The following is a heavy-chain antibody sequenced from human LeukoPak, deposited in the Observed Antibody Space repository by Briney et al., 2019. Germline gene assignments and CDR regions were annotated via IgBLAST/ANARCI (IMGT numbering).Heavy chain of an antibody. CDR2: VSSSGSYT. J-gene: IGHJ4*02. V-gene: IGHV3-23*01. Sequence: PGESLRLSCAASGFTFDDYGMSWVRQAPGKGLEWVSTVSSSGSYTYYADSVKGRFTISRDNSKNTVYLEVNSLRVEDTAVYYCAKHRGSSGADARPAEYWGQGTLVTVSS. D-gene: IGHD5-12*01. CDR3: AKHRGSSGADARPAEY. CDR1: GFTFDDYG.